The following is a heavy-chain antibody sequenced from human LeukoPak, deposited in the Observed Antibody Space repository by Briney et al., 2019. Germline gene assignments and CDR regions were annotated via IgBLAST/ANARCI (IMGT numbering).Heavy chain of an antibody. V-gene: IGHV4-59*01. CDR1: GGSISSYY. J-gene: IGHJ4*02. Sequence: PSETLSLTCTVSGGSISSYYWSWLRQPPGKGLEWIGYIYYSGSTNYNPSLKSRVTISVDTSKNQFSLKLSSVTAADTAVYYCARADGDYPYYFDYWGQGTLVTVSS. CDR2: IYYSGST. D-gene: IGHD4-17*01. CDR3: ARADGDYPYYFDY.